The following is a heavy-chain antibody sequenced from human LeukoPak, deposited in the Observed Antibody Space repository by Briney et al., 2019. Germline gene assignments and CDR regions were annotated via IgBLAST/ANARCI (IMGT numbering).Heavy chain of an antibody. J-gene: IGHJ4*02. CDR3: ARARLHHTYGSGTNFDY. V-gene: IGHV4-34*01. D-gene: IGHD3-10*01. Sequence: SETLSLTCAVYGGSFSGYYWSWIRQPPGKGLEWIGEINHSGSTNYNPSLKSRVTISVDTSKNHFSLQLNSVTPEDTAVYYCARARLHHTYGSGTNFDYWGQGTLVTVSS. CDR2: INHSGST. CDR1: GGSFSGYY.